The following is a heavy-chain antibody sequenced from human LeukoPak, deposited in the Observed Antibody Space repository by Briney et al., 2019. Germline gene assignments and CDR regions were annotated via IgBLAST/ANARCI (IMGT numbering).Heavy chain of an antibody. Sequence: PGGSLRLSCAASGFTFSSCVMSWVRQAPGKGLEWVSAISGSGGSTHYADSVKGRFTISRDNSKNTLYLQMNSLRAEDTAVYYCARIGGYCSSTSCYDYWGQGTLVTVSS. CDR3: ARIGGYCSSTSCYDY. D-gene: IGHD2-2*01. J-gene: IGHJ4*02. CDR2: ISGSGGST. CDR1: GFTFSSCV. V-gene: IGHV3-23*01.